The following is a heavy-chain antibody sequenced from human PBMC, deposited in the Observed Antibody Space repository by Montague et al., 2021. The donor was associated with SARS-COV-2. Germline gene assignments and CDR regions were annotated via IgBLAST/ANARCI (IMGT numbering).Heavy chain of an antibody. Sequence: SLRLSCAASGFTFSEYPMSWVRQAPGKGLEWVSVIHSVGTRPYYAHSVKGRFTISRDKSKNTVYLQMNNLRAADTAVYYCAKVWDLLAGRSLVYLDFWGQGTLV. CDR2: IHSVGTRP. D-gene: IGHD3-9*01. CDR3: AKVWDLLAGRSLVYLDF. J-gene: IGHJ4*02. CDR1: GFTFSEYP. V-gene: IGHV3-23*03.